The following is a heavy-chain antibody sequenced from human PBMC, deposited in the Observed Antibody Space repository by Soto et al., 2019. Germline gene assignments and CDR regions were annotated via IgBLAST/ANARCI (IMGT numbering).Heavy chain of an antibody. J-gene: IGHJ4*02. CDR1: GFSLNTSGAG. CDR2: IYWNDDK. Sequence: QITLEESGPTLVKPTQTLTLTCTFSGFSLNTSGAGVAWIRQPPGKALEWLALIYWNDDKRYNPTLKNRININNDSYKHQVVLTMTNKATVDTGSYCGAHSRGIAELSTFDYWGQGMLVTVSS. V-gene: IGHV2-5*01. D-gene: IGHD6-13*01. CDR3: AHSRGIAELSTFDY.